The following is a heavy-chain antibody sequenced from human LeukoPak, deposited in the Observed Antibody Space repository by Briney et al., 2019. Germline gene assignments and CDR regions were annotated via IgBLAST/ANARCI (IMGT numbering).Heavy chain of an antibody. D-gene: IGHD3-22*01. CDR1: GGTFSSYA. Sequence: GASVKVSCKASGGTFSSYAISWVRQAPGQGLEWMGGIIPIFGTANYAQKFQGRVTITADESTSTAYMELSSLRSEDTAVYYCAISRGDSSGYSGFDPWGQGTLVTVSS. CDR3: AISRGDSSGYSGFDP. J-gene: IGHJ5*02. V-gene: IGHV1-69*13. CDR2: IIPIFGTA.